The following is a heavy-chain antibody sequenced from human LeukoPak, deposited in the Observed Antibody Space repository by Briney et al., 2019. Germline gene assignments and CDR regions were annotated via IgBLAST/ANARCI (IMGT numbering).Heavy chain of an antibody. Sequence: GGSLRLSCAASGFTFSSYAMSWVRQAPGKGLEWVSAISGSGGSTYYADSVKGRFTISRDNSKNTLYLQMNSLRAEDTAVYYCAKDEYWGIAAAGAGDWFDPWGQGTLVTVSS. J-gene: IGHJ5*02. V-gene: IGHV3-23*01. D-gene: IGHD6-13*01. CDR1: GFTFSSYA. CDR3: AKDEYWGIAAAGAGDWFDP. CDR2: ISGSGGST.